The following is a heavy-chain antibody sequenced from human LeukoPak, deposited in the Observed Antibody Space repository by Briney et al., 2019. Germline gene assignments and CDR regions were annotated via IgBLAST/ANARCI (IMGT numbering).Heavy chain of an antibody. J-gene: IGHJ4*02. CDR2: ISGSGGST. CDR1: GFTFSSYA. D-gene: IGHD3-10*01. CDR3: AKVMTRTMVRGVPPSDY. Sequence: GGSLRLSCAASGFTFSSYAMSWVRQAPGKGLEWVSDISGSGGSTYYADSVKGRFTISRDNSKNTLYLQMNSLRAEDTAVYYCAKVMTRTMVRGVPPSDYWGQGTLVTVSS. V-gene: IGHV3-23*01.